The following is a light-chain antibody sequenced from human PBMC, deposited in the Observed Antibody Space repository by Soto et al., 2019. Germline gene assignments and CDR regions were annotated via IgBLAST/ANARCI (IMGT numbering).Light chain of an antibody. V-gene: IGLV4-69*01. J-gene: IGLJ2*01. CDR2: LNSDGSH. CDR3: QTWGTGYVV. CDR1: SGHRSYT. Sequence: QSVLTQSPSASASLGASVKLTCTLSSGHRSYTIAWHQQLPEKGPRYLMTLNSDGSHRKGDGIPDRFSGSSSGAERYLIISSLQSEDEADYYCQTWGTGYVVFGGGTQLPVL.